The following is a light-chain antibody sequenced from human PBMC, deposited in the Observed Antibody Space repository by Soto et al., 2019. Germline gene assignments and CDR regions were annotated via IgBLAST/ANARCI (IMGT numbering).Light chain of an antibody. J-gene: IGKJ1*01. Sequence: IQMTQSPSTLSASVGDRVTITCRASQSISSWLAWYQQKPGKAPKLLIYKASSLESGVPSRFSGSGSGTEFTLTISSLQPEDFATYSCQQYYISWSFGQGTKVDI. CDR1: QSISSW. V-gene: IGKV1-5*03. CDR3: QQYYISWS. CDR2: KAS.